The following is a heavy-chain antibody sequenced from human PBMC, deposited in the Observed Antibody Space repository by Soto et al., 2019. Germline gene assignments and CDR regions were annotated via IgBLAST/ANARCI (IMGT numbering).Heavy chain of an antibody. V-gene: IGHV4-39*01. J-gene: IGHJ4*02. D-gene: IGHD6-13*01. CDR3: ARRPITIAAAGNY. CDR2: IYYSGST. Sequence: SETLSLTCTVSGGSISSSSYYWGWIRQPPGKVLEWIGSIYYSGSTYYNPSLKSRVTISVDTSKNQFSLKLSSVTAADTAVYYCARRPITIAAAGNYWGQGTLVTVSS. CDR1: GGSISSSSYY.